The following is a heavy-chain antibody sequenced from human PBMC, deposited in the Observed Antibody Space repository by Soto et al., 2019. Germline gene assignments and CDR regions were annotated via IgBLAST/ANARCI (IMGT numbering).Heavy chain of an antibody. Sequence: ASVKVSCKASGGTFSSYAISWVRQAPGQGLEWMGGIIPIFGTANYAQKFQGRVTITADKSTSTAYMELSSLRSEDTAVYYCASYDSSGYYYFTDAFDIWGQGTRVTVS. J-gene: IGHJ3*02. V-gene: IGHV1-69*06. D-gene: IGHD3-22*01. CDR2: IIPIFGTA. CDR1: GGTFSSYA. CDR3: ASYDSSGYYYFTDAFDI.